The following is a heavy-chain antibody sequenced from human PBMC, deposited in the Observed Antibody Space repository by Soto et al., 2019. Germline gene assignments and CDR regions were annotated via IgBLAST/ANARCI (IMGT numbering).Heavy chain of an antibody. V-gene: IGHV1-18*01. Sequence: ASVKVSCKASGYTFTSYGISWVRQAPGQGLEWMGWISAYNGNTNYAQKPQGRVTMTTDTSTSTAYMELRSLRSDDTAVYYCARAWTYCGGGGCNFDYWGQGTLVTVSS. J-gene: IGHJ4*02. CDR3: ARAWTYCGGGGCNFDY. CDR1: GYTFTSYG. D-gene: IGHD2-15*01. CDR2: ISAYNGNT.